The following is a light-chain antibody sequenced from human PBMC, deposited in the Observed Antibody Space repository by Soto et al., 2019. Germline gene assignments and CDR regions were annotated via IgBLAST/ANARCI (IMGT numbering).Light chain of an antibody. CDR1: SSDVGGYNL. V-gene: IGLV2-14*01. CDR3: SSDKSSSALPYV. CDR2: DVN. J-gene: IGLJ1*01. Sequence: QSVLTQPAAVSGSPGQSITISCTGTSSDVGGYNLVSWYQQYPDKAPKLMIFDVNTRPSGVSNRFSGSKSGNTASLTISGLQAEDEADYYCSSDKSSSALPYVFGTGTKVTVL.